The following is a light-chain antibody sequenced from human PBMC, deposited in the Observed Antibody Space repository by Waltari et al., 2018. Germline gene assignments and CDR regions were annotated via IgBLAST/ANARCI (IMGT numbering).Light chain of an antibody. CDR3: CSYGGPSSWV. V-gene: IGLV2-23*01. CDR2: ECN. J-gene: IGLJ3*02. Sequence: QSALTQPASMSGSPGQSTTLSCTGPSSAIGNYDLLPWYQQFPGKAPKLIINECNERPSGISSRFSGSKSGNTAFLTISGLQAEDEADYHCCSYGGPSSWVFGGGTKLTVL. CDR1: SSAIGNYDL.